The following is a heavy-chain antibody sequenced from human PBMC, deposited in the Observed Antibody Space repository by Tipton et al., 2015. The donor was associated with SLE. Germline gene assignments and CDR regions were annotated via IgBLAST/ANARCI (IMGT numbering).Heavy chain of an antibody. CDR2: INHSGST. CDR3: ARESEGSYSSWLNY. Sequence: TLSLTCAVYDGSFSGYYWSWIRQPPGKGLEWIGEINHSGSTNYKPSLKSRVTISVDTSKNQFSLKLSSVTAADTAVYYCARESEGSYSSWLNYWGQGTLVTVSS. J-gene: IGHJ4*02. CDR1: DGSFSGYY. D-gene: IGHD6-6*01. V-gene: IGHV4-34*01.